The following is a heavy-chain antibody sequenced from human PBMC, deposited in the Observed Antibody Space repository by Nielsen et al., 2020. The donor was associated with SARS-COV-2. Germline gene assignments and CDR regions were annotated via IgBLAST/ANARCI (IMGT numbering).Heavy chain of an antibody. CDR3: ARDEWELVGYYYYGMDV. CDR1: GFTFSSYS. J-gene: IGHJ6*02. V-gene: IGHV3-48*02. Sequence: GGSLRLSCAASGFTFSSYSMNWVRQAPGKGLEWVSYISSSSSTIYYADSVKGRFTISRDNAKNSLYLQMNSLRDEDTAVYYCARDEWELVGYYYYGMDVWGQGTTVTVSS. CDR2: ISSSSSTI. D-gene: IGHD1-26*01.